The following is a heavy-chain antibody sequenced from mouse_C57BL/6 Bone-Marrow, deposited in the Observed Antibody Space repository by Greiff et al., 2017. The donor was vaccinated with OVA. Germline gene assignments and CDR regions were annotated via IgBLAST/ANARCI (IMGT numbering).Heavy chain of an antibody. D-gene: IGHD2-10*02. CDR2: IDPSDSYT. CDR1: GYTFTSYW. J-gene: IGHJ4*01. Sequence: LVESGAELVRPGTSVKLSCKASGYTFTSYWMHWVKQRPGQGLEWIGVIDPSDSYTNYNQKFKGKATLTVDTSSSTAYMQLSSLTSEDSAVYYCARSGMDAMDYWGQGTSVTVSS. CDR3: ARSGMDAMDY. V-gene: IGHV1-59*01.